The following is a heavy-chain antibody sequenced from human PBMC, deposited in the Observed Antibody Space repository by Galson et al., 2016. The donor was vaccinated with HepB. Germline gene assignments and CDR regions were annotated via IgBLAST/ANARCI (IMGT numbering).Heavy chain of an antibody. D-gene: IGHD4-17*01. CDR2: INSDGSNA. CDR1: GVTFSNHY. V-gene: IGHV3-74*01. CDR3: ARENGDYLFIDY. J-gene: IGHJ4*02. Sequence: SLRLSCAASGVTFSNHYMHWVRQAPGKGLVWVSRINSDGSNANYADSVKGRFTISRDNARNTLYLHVNSLRAEDAAVYYCARENGDYLFIDYWGQGTLVTVSS.